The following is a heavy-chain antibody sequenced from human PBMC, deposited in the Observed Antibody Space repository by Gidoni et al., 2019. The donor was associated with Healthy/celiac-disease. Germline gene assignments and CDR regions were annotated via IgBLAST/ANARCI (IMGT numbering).Heavy chain of an antibody. Sequence: EVQLLESGGGLVQPGGSLRLSCAASGFTFSSYAMSWVRQAPGKGLEWVSAISGSGGSKYYADSVKGRFTISRDNSKKTLYLQMNSLRAEDTAVYYCAKGGGWVVAATPSVYWGQGTLVTVSS. CDR2: ISGSGGSK. V-gene: IGHV3-23*01. D-gene: IGHD2-15*01. CDR3: AKGGGWVVAATPSVY. CDR1: GFTFSSYA. J-gene: IGHJ4*02.